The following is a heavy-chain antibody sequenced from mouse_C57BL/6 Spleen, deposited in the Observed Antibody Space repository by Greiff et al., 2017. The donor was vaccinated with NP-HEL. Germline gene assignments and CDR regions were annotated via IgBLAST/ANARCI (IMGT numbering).Heavy chain of an antibody. CDR3: TRKSFTTVDYYAMDY. CDR2: IDPETGGT. D-gene: IGHD1-1*01. V-gene: IGHV1-15*01. CDR1: GYTFTDYE. Sequence: VQLVESGAELVRPGASVTLSCKASGYTFTDYEMHWVKQTPVQGLEWIGAIDPETGGTAYNQKFKGKAILTADKSSSTAYMELRSLTSEDSAVYYCTRKSFTTVDYYAMDYWGQGTSVTVSS. J-gene: IGHJ4*01.